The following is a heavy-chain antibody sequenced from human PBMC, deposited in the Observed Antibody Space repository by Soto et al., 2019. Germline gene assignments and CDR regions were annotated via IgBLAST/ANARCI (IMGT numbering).Heavy chain of an antibody. J-gene: IGHJ3*01. CDR1: GFSLTGYY. CDR2: FIPIFRTL. V-gene: IGHV1-69*01. Sequence: QVQLVQSGAEVKKPGVSMKVSCKASGFSLTGYYFHWIRAAPGQGLEWVGGFIPIFRTLTYTEKFQARVRIAADESTNTVYLDLSSLTSEDTAVYYCVRDRRIYYSDPHDEFVASDYEVWGQGTMVSVSS. D-gene: IGHD3-22*01. CDR3: VRDRRIYYSDPHDEFVASDYEV.